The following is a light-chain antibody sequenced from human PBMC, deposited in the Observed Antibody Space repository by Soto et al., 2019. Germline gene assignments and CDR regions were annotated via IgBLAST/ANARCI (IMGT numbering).Light chain of an antibody. V-gene: IGLV2-23*01. J-gene: IGLJ2*01. CDR1: SSDVGSYNL. Sequence: QSALTQPASVSGSPGQSITISCTGTSSDVGSYNLVSWYQQHPGKAPKLMIYEGSKRPSGVSKRFSGSKSGNTASLTISGLQAEDEADYYCCSYAGSSTPYVVFGGGTKLTVL. CDR2: EGS. CDR3: CSYAGSSTPYVV.